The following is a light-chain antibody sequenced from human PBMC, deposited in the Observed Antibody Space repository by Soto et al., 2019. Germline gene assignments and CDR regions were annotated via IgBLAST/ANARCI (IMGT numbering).Light chain of an antibody. J-gene: IGKJ5*01. CDR2: GAS. V-gene: IGKV3-20*01. CDR3: QQYGSSPSST. Sequence: EIVLTQSPGTLSLSPGERATLSCRASQSVSSSYLAWYQQQPGQAPRLLIYGASSRATGIPDRFSGSGSGTDFTLTISRLEPEDFAVYYCQQYGSSPSSTFGQGTRLEIK. CDR1: QSVSSSY.